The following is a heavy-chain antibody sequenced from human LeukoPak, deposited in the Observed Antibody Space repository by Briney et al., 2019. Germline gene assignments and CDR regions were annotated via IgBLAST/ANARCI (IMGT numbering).Heavy chain of an antibody. CDR1: GGSISSYH. Sequence: SETLSLTCAVSGGSISSYHWSWIRQPPGKGLEWIGYIYTSGSTNYNPSLKSRVTISVDTSKNQFSLKLSSVTAADTAVYYCARHSYYYYMDVWGKGTTVTVSS. J-gene: IGHJ6*03. V-gene: IGHV4-4*09. CDR2: IYTSGST. CDR3: ARHSYYYYMDV.